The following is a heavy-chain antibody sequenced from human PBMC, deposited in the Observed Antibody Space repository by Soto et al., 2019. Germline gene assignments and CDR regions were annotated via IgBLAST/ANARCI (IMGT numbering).Heavy chain of an antibody. V-gene: IGHV3-48*01. CDR3: AKQIPAAGSDY. J-gene: IGHJ4*02. D-gene: IGHD6-13*01. CDR1: GFTFSDYS. Sequence: GGSLRLSCAVSGFTFSDYSMNWVRQAPGKGLEWISYISKSSFTLYYTDSVEGRFAISRDNSKNTLYLQMNSLRAEDTAVYYCAKQIPAAGSDYWGQGTPVTVSS. CDR2: ISKSSFTL.